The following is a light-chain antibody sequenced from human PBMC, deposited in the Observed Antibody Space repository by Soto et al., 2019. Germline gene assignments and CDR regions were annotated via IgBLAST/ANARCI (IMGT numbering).Light chain of an antibody. CDR1: QSVRSY. Sequence: EIVLTQSPATLSLSPGERATLSCRASQSVRSYLAWYQQKPGQAPRLLIYDASNRATGIPARFSGSGSGTDFTLTISSLETEDFAVYYCQQRSSWPLTFGVGTKVEIK. V-gene: IGKV3-11*01. J-gene: IGKJ4*01. CDR2: DAS. CDR3: QQRSSWPLT.